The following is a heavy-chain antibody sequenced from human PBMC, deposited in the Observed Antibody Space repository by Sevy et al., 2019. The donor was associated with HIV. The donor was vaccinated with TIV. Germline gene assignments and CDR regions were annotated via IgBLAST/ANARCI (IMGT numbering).Heavy chain of an antibody. D-gene: IGHD4-17*01. CDR1: GFTFSSYS. J-gene: IGHJ4*02. CDR3: ARDDFPEHYGGNFCFDY. V-gene: IGHV3-21*01. Sequence: GGSLRLSCVASGFTFSSYSMNWVRQAPGKGLEWVSSISSSSNYIYYADSVKGRFTISRDNAKTSLYLQMNSLRAEDTAVYYCARDDFPEHYGGNFCFDYWGQGTLVTVSS. CDR2: ISSSSNYI.